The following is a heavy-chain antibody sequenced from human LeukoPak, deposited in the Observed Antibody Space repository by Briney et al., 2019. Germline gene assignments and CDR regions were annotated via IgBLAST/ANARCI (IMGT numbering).Heavy chain of an antibody. J-gene: IGHJ4*02. V-gene: IGHV4-4*02. CDR1: GGSISSSNW. CDR2: IYHSGST. D-gene: IGHD2-2*01. CDR3: ARVDEYCSSTSCYQLHSY. Sequence: PSETLSLTCAVSGGSISSSNWWSWVRQPPGKGLEWIGEIYHSGSTYYNPSLKSRVTISVDRSKNQFSLKLSSVTAADTAVYYCARVDEYCSSTSCYQLHSYWGQGTLVTVSS.